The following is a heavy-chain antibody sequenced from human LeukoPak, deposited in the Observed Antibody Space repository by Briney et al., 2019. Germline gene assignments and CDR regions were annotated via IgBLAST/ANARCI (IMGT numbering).Heavy chain of an antibody. CDR2: IIPILGIA. CDR3: ARRLGQQLVPMNYYYGMEV. V-gene: IGHV1-69*04. J-gene: IGHJ6*02. CDR1: GVTFSSYA. D-gene: IGHD6-13*01. Sequence: ASVKLSCKASGVTFSSYAISWVRQAPGQGLEWVGRIIPILGIANSAQKFRGRVTFTENKSTSTAHQEQSRRTYEDTAVYYWARRLGQQLVPMNYYYGMEVWGQGATVTVSS.